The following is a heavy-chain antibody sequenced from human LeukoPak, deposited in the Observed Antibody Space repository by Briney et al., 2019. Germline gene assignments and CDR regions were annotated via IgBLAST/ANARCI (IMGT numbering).Heavy chain of an antibody. CDR1: GFTFSSYG. Sequence: GRSLRLSCAASGFTFSSYGMHWVRQAPGKGLEWVAVIWCDGSNKYYADSVKGRFTISRDNSKNTLYLQMNSLRAEDTAVYYCARLKVAGTGYYYYGMDVWGKGTTVTVSS. CDR2: IWCDGSNK. D-gene: IGHD6-19*01. J-gene: IGHJ6*04. V-gene: IGHV3-33*01. CDR3: ARLKVAGTGYYYYGMDV.